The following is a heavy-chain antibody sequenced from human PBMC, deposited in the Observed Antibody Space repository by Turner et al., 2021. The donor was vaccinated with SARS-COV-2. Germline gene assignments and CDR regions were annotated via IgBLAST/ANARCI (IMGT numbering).Heavy chain of an antibody. Sequence: EVQLVESGGGVVQPGGSLRLSCAASGFTFSAYSMTWVRQAPGKGLEWVAYICSNSSTIYYADSVKGRFTISRDNANNTLYLQMNSLRAEDTAVYYCARLFNYGWPILDDWGQGTLVTVSS. CDR2: ICSNSSTI. V-gene: IGHV3-48*01. J-gene: IGHJ4*02. D-gene: IGHD6-19*01. CDR1: GFTFSAYS. CDR3: ARLFNYGWPILDD.